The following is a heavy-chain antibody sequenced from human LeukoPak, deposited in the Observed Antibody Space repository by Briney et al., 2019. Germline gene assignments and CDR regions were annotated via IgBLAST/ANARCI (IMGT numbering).Heavy chain of an antibody. V-gene: IGHV1-8*01. J-gene: IGHJ4*02. D-gene: IGHD2-2*01. CDR3: ARSYCSSISCRFDY. CDR1: GYTFTSYD. Sequence: ASVTVSCKASGYTFTSYDINWVRQATGQGLEWMGWMNPNSGNTGYAQKLQGRVTMTRNTSISTAYMELSSLRSEDTAVYYCARSYCSSISCRFDYWGQGTLVTVSS. CDR2: MNPNSGNT.